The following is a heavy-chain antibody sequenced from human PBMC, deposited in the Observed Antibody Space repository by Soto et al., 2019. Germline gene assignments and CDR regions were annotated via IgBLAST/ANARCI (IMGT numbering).Heavy chain of an antibody. CDR2: ISWNSGSI. CDR1: GFTFDDYA. D-gene: IGHD2-2*01. V-gene: IGHV3-9*01. J-gene: IGHJ4*02. Sequence: EVQLVESGGGLVQPGRSLRLSCAASGFTFDDYAMHWVRQAPGKGLEWVSGISWNSGSIGYADSVKGRFTISRDNAKNSLYLQMNSLRAEDTAVYYCARAGYCSSTSCEYYFDYWGQGTLVTVSS. CDR3: ARAGYCSSTSCEYYFDY.